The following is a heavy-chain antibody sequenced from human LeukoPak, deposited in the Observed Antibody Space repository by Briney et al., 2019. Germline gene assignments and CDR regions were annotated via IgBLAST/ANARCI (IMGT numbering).Heavy chain of an antibody. Sequence: GGSLRLSCAASGFTFSSYAMSWVRQAPGKGLEWVSTISGSGGSTYYADSVKGRFTISRDNSKNTLYLQMNSLRAEDTAVYYCAKDKGIAAARDAFDIWGQGTMVTVAS. CDR2: ISGSGGST. D-gene: IGHD6-13*01. J-gene: IGHJ3*02. V-gene: IGHV3-23*01. CDR1: GFTFSSYA. CDR3: AKDKGIAAARDAFDI.